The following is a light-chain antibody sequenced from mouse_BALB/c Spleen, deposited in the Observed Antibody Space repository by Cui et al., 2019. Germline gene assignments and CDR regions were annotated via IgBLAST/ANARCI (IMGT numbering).Light chain of an antibody. J-gene: IGKJ4*01. V-gene: IGKV4-74*01. Sequence: QIVLTQSPAIMSASLGERVTMTCTASSSVSSSYLHWYQQKPGSSPKLWIYSPSNLASGVPARFSGSGSGTSYSLTISSMEAEDAATYYCHQYHRSPFTFGSGTKLEIK. CDR3: HQYHRSPFT. CDR1: SSVSSSY. CDR2: SPS.